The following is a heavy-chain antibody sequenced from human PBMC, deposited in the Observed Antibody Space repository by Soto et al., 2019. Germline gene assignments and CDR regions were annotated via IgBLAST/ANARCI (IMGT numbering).Heavy chain of an antibody. CDR3: AADPQQQMVIDY. V-gene: IGHV1-58*01. D-gene: IGHD6-13*01. CDR1: GFTFTSSA. J-gene: IGHJ4*02. Sequence: GASVKVSCKASGFTFTSSAVQWVRQARGQRLEWIGWIVVGSGNTNYAQKFQERVTITRGMSTSTAYMELSSLRSEDTAVYYCAADPQQQMVIDYWGQGTLVTVPQ. CDR2: IVVGSGNT.